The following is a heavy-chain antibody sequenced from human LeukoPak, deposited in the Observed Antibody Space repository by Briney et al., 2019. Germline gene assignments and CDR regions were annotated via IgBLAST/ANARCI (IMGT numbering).Heavy chain of an antibody. J-gene: IGHJ6*02. V-gene: IGHV3-23*01. CDR1: GFSFRSFA. D-gene: IGHD6-13*01. CDR2: ISGGGEDT. CDR3: ARTIAQYTNTWLYYYYGLDV. Sequence: GGSLRLSCTASGFSFRSFAMSWVRQAPGQGLEWVSSISGGGEDTYYADPVKGRFTISRDNSETTLYLQMNSLGADDTALYYCARTIAQYTNTWLYYYYGLDVWGQGTTVTVSS.